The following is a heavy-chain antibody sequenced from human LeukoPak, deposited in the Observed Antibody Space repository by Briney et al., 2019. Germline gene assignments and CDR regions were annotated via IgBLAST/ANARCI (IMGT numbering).Heavy chain of an antibody. CDR3: ARSSGYCSTASCYSFDY. D-gene: IGHD2-2*01. J-gene: IGHJ4*02. V-gene: IGHV3-48*01. CDR1: GFTFSSYS. Sequence: PGGSLRLSCAASGFTFSSYSMNWVRQAPGKGLEWISCLSSGSRTIYYAYSVKGRFAISRDNAKNSLYLQMNSLRAEDTAVYYCARSSGYCSTASCYSFDYWGQGTLVTVSS. CDR2: LSSGSRTI.